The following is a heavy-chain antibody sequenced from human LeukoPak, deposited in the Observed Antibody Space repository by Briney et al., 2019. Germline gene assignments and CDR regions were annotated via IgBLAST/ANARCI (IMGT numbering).Heavy chain of an antibody. V-gene: IGHV3-48*03. J-gene: IGHJ4*02. Sequence: PGGSLRLSCAASGFTFSSYEMNWVRQAPGKGLEWVSSISRSATTIYYADSVKGRFTISRDNAKNSLYLQMNSLRAEDTAVYYCARDPQPRIAAAGTGHFDYWGQGTLVTVSS. CDR2: ISRSATTI. D-gene: IGHD6-13*01. CDR1: GFTFSSYE. CDR3: ARDPQPRIAAAGTGHFDY.